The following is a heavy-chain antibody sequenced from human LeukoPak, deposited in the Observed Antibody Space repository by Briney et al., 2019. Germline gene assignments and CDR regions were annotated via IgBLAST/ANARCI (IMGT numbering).Heavy chain of an antibody. CDR2: ISYDGSNK. J-gene: IGHJ3*02. CDR3: ARALGIGYEANAFDI. D-gene: IGHD5-12*01. Sequence: GGSLTLSCAPSGFTFSSYSMHWVRPPPGRGREWVAVISYDGSNKYYADSVKGRFTISRDNSKNTLYLQMNSLRAEDTAVYYCARALGIGYEANAFDIWGQGTMVTVSS. CDR1: GFTFSSYS. V-gene: IGHV3-30*04.